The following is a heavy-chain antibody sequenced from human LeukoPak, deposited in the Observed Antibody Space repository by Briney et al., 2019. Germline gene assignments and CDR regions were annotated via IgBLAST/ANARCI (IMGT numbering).Heavy chain of an antibody. D-gene: IGHD6-19*01. CDR2: IHTSGST. Sequence: KSSETLSLTCTVSVGSISNYHWSWIRQPAGKGLEWIGQIHTSGSTNYNPPLKGRVTMSIDTTEDQVSLTIRSVTAADTAFYYCARRDISSGWSFDYWGQGTLVTVSS. CDR3: ARRDISSGWSFDY. CDR1: VGSISNYH. J-gene: IGHJ4*02. V-gene: IGHV4-4*07.